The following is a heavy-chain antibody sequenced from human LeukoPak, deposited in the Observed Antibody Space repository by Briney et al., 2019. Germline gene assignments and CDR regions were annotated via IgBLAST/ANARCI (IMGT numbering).Heavy chain of an antibody. CDR3: ATWRTAKTGFDY. CDR1: GGSISNNNFY. Sequence: SETLSLTCTASGGSISNNNFYWAWIRQPPGKGLECIGSIYYSGSPYYNPSLKSRVTISVDTSKNQFSLRLSSVTAADTAVYYCATWRTAKTGFDYWGQGTLVTVSS. D-gene: IGHD1-1*01. CDR2: IYYSGSP. J-gene: IGHJ4*02. V-gene: IGHV4-39*01.